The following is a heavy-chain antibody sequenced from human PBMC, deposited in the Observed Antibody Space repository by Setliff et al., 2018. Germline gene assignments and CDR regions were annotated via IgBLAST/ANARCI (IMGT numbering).Heavy chain of an antibody. CDR3: ARVVDMGWFDP. CDR2: ISSSGTSI. Sequence: PGGSLRLSCAASGFTFSDYYVSWIRQAPGKGLEWVSYISSSGTSIYYADSVKGRFTISRDNAKNSLYLQMNSLRVEDTAVYYCARVVDMGWFDPWGQGTLVTVSS. J-gene: IGHJ5*02. CDR1: GFTFSDYY. V-gene: IGHV3-11*01.